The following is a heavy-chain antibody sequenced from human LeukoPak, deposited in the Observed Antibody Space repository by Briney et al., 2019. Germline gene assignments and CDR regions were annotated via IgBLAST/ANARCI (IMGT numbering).Heavy chain of an antibody. CDR2: ISASSRT. D-gene: IGHD1-7*01. Sequence: GGSLRLSCVASGFTFSSYAMSWVRQAPGKGLEWVSLISASSRTHYADSMKGRFTISRDNSKNTLYLHMNSLRAGDTAVYYCAKRRGLELLYYYYMDVWGKGTTVTVSS. CDR1: GFTFSSYA. CDR3: AKRRGLELLYYYYMDV. J-gene: IGHJ6*03. V-gene: IGHV3-23*03.